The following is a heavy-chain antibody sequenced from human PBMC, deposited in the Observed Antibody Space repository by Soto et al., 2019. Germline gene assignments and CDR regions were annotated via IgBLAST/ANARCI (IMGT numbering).Heavy chain of an antibody. CDR3: ARESDTVVVPAALPNCTTCVCPCDY. Sequence: SETLSLTCTVSGGSISSYYWSWIRQPAGKGLEWIGRIYTSGSTNYNPSLKSRVTMSVDTSKNQFSLKLSSVTAADTAVYYCARESDTVVVPAALPNCTTCVCPCDYWGKGSLVTFAS. CDR2: IYTSGST. CDR1: GGSISSYY. D-gene: IGHD2-2*02. J-gene: IGHJ4*02. V-gene: IGHV4-4*07.